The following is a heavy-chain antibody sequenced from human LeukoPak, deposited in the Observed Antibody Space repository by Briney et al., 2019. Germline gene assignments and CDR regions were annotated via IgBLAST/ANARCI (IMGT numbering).Heavy chain of an antibody. V-gene: IGHV3-48*01. CDR3: ARNQEIDYYDSSGFYWGVEY. J-gene: IGHJ4*02. CDR1: GFTLSAYS. D-gene: IGHD3-22*01. CDR2: ISGGGGTI. Sequence: PGGSLRLSCAASGFTLSAYSMNWVRQAPGKGLEWVAYISGGGGTIYYADSVKGRFTISRDNAKNSLYLQMDSLRAEDTAVYYCARNQEIDYYDSSGFYWGVEYWGQGTLVTASS.